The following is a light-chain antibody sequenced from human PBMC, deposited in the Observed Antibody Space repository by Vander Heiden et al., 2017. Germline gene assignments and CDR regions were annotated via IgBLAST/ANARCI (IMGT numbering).Light chain of an antibody. CDR3: QQYYNWWT. Sequence: IVMTQSPATLSVSPGEGATLSCRASQSVRSHLAWYQQKPGQAPRLLIYDTSTRATGVPARFSGSGSETEFTLTISSLQSEDLAVYYCQQYYNWWTFGQGTKVELK. V-gene: IGKV3-15*01. J-gene: IGKJ1*01. CDR1: QSVRSH. CDR2: DTS.